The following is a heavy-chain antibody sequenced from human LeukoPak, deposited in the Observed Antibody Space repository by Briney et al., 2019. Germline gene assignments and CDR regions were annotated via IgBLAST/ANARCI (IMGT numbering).Heavy chain of an antibody. Sequence: SVTLSLPYAVCGGSLHRYYWSWIRDPPGKGLEWIREINHRGSTNYNPSLKSRVTISVDTSKNQFSLKLSSVTAADTAVYSCARGYYDILTGYFIDYWGQGTLVTVSS. V-gene: IGHV4-34*01. D-gene: IGHD3-9*01. CDR2: INHRGST. CDR1: GGSLHRYY. J-gene: IGHJ4*02. CDR3: ARGYYDILTGYFIDY.